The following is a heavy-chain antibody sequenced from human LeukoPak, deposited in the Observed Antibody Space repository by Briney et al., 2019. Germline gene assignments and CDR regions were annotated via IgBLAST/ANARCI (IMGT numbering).Heavy chain of an antibody. CDR3: ATHPGITGTWAFDY. CDR2: INPNSGGT. J-gene: IGHJ4*02. Sequence: ASVKVSCKASGYTFTGYYMHWVRQAPGQGLEWMGWINPNSGGTNYAQKFQGRVTMTRDTSISTAYMELSRLRSDDTAVYYCATHPGITGTWAFDYWGQGTLVTVSS. V-gene: IGHV1-2*02. D-gene: IGHD1-7*01. CDR1: GYTFTGYY.